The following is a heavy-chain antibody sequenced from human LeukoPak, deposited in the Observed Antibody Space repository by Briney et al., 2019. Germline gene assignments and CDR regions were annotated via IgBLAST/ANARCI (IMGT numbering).Heavy chain of an antibody. D-gene: IGHD3-22*01. Sequence: PGGSLRLSCAASGFTVSSNCMSWVRQAPGKGLEWVSVIYSGGSTYYADSVKGRFTISRDNSKNTLYLQMNSLRAEDTAVYYCARGKYYYDSTGYYPGGDYWGQGTLVTVSS. CDR2: IYSGGST. V-gene: IGHV3-53*01. J-gene: IGHJ4*02. CDR3: ARGKYYYDSTGYYPGGDY. CDR1: GFTVSSNC.